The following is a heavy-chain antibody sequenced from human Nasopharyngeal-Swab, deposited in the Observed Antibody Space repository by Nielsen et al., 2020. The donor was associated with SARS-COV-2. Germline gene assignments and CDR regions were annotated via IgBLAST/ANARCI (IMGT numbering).Heavy chain of an antibody. CDR1: GFTFSSYW. V-gene: IGHV3-74*01. CDR3: ARGRRSFPTDY. Sequence: GESLKIYCAASGFTFSSYWMHWVRQAPGKGLVWVSRINSDGSSTSYADSVKGRFTISRDNAKNTLYLQMNSLRAEDTAVYYCARGRRSFPTDYWGQGTLVTVSS. J-gene: IGHJ4*02. CDR2: INSDGSST. D-gene: IGHD1-1*01.